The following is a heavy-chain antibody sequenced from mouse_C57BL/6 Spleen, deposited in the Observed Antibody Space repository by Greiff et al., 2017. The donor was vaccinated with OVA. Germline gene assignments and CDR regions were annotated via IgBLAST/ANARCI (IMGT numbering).Heavy chain of an antibody. D-gene: IGHD2-2*01. V-gene: IGHV2-2*01. CDR2: IWSGGSE. J-gene: IGHJ4*01. Sequence: QVQLQQSGPDLVQPSQSLSITCKVSGFSFTSYGVHWVRQSPGKGLEWLGVIWSGGSEDYNAAFISRLSISKENSKTQFFFKMNRLQADDTAIYYCARMVTTSIDYWGQGTSVTVSS. CDR3: ARMVTTSIDY. CDR1: GFSFTSYG.